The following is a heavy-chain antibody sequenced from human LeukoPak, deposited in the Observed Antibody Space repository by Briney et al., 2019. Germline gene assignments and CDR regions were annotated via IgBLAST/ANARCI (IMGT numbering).Heavy chain of an antibody. CDR2: IIPIFGTA. CDR1: GGTFSSYA. Sequence: GASVKVSCKASGGTFSSYAISWVRQAPGQGLEWMGRIIPIFGTANYAQKFQGRVTITTDESTSTAYMELSSLRSEDTAVYYRARGRWELPTQEDYFQHWGQGTLVTVSS. D-gene: IGHD1-26*01. V-gene: IGHV1-69*05. CDR3: ARGRWELPTQEDYFQH. J-gene: IGHJ1*01.